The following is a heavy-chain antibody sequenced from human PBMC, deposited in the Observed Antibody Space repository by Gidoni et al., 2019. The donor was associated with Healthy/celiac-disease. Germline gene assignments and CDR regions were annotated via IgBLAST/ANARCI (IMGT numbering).Heavy chain of an antibody. Sequence: QVQLQQWGAGLLKPSETLSLTCAVYGGSFSGYYWRWIRQPPGKRLEWIGEINHSGSTNYNPSLKSRVTISVDTSKNQFSLKLSSVTAADTAVYYCARGLPHSWGWPAMVPEDAFDIGGQGKMVTFSS. CDR2: INHSGST. CDR3: ARGLPHSWGWPAMVPEDAFDI. V-gene: IGHV4-34*01. J-gene: IGHJ3*02. CDR1: GGSFSGYY. D-gene: IGHD5-18*01.